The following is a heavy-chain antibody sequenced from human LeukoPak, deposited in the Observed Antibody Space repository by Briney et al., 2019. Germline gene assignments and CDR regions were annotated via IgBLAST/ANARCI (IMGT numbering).Heavy chain of an antibody. CDR2: ITSTSEYI. V-gene: IGHV3-21*06. CDR1: GFTFSDYG. J-gene: IGHJ6*02. Sequence: GGSLRLSCVASGFTFSDYGLMWVRQAPGKGLAWVSSITSTSEYIHYADSVKGRFTISRDDAENSLYLQMNSLRAEDTGVYYCARDPRAAVSDGLDVWGQGTTVTVSS. CDR3: ARDPRAAVSDGLDV. D-gene: IGHD2-15*01.